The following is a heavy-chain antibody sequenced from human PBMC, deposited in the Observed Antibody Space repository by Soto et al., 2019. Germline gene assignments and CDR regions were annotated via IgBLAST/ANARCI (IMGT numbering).Heavy chain of an antibody. CDR2: IYWDGDK. V-gene: IGHV2-5*02. CDR1: GFSLSTSGAA. Sequence: QINLIESGPTLVKPTQTLTLTCTFSGFSLSTSGAAVGWVRQPPGRALEGLALIYWDGDKRYNASLGNRLTITKDTSRNHVVITLTNVDPADTATYYCAHRATMTIFGLIIDSGIWFDPWGQGTRVIVSS. D-gene: IGHD3-3*01. CDR3: AHRATMTIFGLIIDSGIWFDP. J-gene: IGHJ5*02.